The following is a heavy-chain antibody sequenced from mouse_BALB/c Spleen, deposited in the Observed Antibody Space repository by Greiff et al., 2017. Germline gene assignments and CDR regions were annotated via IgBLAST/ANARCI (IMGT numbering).Heavy chain of an antibody. Sequence: VQLQQPGAELVMPGASVKMSCKASGYTFTSYWMHWVKQRPGQGLEWIGYINPSTGYTEYNQKFKDKATLTADKSSSTAYMQLSSLTSEDSAVYYCARSRYGAYWGQGTLVTVSA. CDR2: INPSTGYT. CDR3: ARSRYGAY. D-gene: IGHD2-14*01. V-gene: IGHV1S26*01. CDR1: GYTFTSYW. J-gene: IGHJ3*01.